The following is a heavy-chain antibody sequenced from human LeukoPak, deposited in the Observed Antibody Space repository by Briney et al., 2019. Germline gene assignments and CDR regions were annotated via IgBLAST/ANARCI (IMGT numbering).Heavy chain of an antibody. J-gene: IGHJ5*02. CDR3: AREDITMVRGSPSWFDP. CDR1: GFTFSSYS. V-gene: IGHV3-21*01. Sequence: GGSLRLSCAASGFTFSSYSMNWVRQAPGKGLEWVSSISSSSSYIYYADSVKGRFTISRDNAKNSLYLQMNSLRAEDTAVYYCAREDITMVRGSPSWFDPWGQGTLVTVSS. D-gene: IGHD3-10*01. CDR2: ISSSSSYI.